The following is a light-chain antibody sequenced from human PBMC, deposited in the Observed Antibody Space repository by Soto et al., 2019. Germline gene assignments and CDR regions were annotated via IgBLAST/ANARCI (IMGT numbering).Light chain of an antibody. CDR2: KNN. CDR1: SSNIGNFY. V-gene: IGLV1-47*01. J-gene: IGLJ7*01. CDR3: AAWDDSLSGPGV. Sequence: QSVLTQPPSASGTPEQRVTISCSGSSSNIGNFYVYWYQQLPGTAPKLLIYKNNQRPLGVPDRFSGSKSGTSASLAISGLRSEDEADYYCAAWDDSLSGPGVFGGGTQLTV.